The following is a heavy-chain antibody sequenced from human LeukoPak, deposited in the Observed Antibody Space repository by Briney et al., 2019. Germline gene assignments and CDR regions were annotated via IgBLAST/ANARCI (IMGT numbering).Heavy chain of an antibody. Sequence: SQTLSLTCTVSGGSISSGDYYWSWIRQPPGKGLEWIGYIYYSGSTYYNPSLQSRVTISVDTSKNQFSLKLSSVTAADTAVYYCARGRILGAIAYGGQGTLVTVSS. CDR1: GGSISSGDYY. V-gene: IGHV4-30-4*01. CDR3: ARGRILGAIAY. D-gene: IGHD1-26*01. J-gene: IGHJ4*02. CDR2: IYYSGST.